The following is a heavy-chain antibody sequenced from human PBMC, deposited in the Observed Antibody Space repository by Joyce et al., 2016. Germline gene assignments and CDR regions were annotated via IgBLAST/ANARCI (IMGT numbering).Heavy chain of an antibody. CDR1: GGPFRGFF. Sequence: QVQLQQRGAGLLNPSATLSLTCAGSGGPFRGFFCPWVSQPPGKGLEWIGDINNSGVTNYNPSLKTRVTFSVDTSKNQFSLKLTSLSAADTAGYYCAGSRWLAPVMYWGQGTPVTVSS. J-gene: IGHJ4*02. D-gene: IGHD6-19*01. V-gene: IGHV4-34*01. CDR2: INNSGVT. CDR3: AGSRWLAPVMY.